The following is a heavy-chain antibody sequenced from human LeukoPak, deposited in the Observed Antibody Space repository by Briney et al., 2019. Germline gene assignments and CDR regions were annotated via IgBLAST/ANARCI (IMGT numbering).Heavy chain of an antibody. V-gene: IGHV1-69*13. Sequence: EASVTVSCKASGGTFSSYAISWVRQAPGQGLEWMGGIIPIFGTANYAQKFQGRVTITADESTSTAYMELSSLRSEDTAVYYCARLDEYSSSSRYYGMDVWGQGTTVTVSS. CDR3: ARLDEYSSSSRYYGMDV. J-gene: IGHJ6*02. D-gene: IGHD6-6*01. CDR2: IIPIFGTA. CDR1: GGTFSSYA.